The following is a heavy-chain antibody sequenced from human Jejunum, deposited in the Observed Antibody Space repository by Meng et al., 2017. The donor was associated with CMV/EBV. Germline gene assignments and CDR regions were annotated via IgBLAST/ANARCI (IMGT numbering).Heavy chain of an antibody. V-gene: IGHV1-2*04. CDR2: INPNSGGT. D-gene: IGHD6-13*01. J-gene: IGHJ4*02. Sequence: QVQLVQLWAEVKKPGASVKFSCKASGYTFTGYYMHWVRQAPGQGLEWMGWINPNSGGTNYAQKFQGWVTMTRDTSISTAYMELSRLRSDDTAVYYCARDWEGSWAGFDYWGQGPLVTVAS. CDR1: GYTFTGYY. CDR3: ARDWEGSWAGFDY.